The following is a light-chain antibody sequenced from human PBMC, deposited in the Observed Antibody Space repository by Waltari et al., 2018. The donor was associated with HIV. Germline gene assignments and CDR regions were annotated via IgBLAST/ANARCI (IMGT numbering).Light chain of an antibody. J-gene: IGLJ1*01. CDR1: SSDVGSCEH. CDR2: SLS. CDR3: GSCTTSASFYV. V-gene: IGLV2-18*02. Sequence: QSALLLPPSVSGSPRQPVTTSRTASSSDVGSCEHVYWSQHHPGTAPKLMIFSLSRRPPGVPDRFSGSKSGNTASMTISGLQSEDEAAYQCGSCTTSASFYVFATGTKLTVL.